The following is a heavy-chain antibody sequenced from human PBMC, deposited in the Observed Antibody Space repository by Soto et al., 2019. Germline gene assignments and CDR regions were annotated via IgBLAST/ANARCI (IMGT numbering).Heavy chain of an antibody. D-gene: IGHD3-16*01. J-gene: IGHJ4*02. CDR1: GGSVSSGSYY. CDR2: IYYSGST. Sequence: QVQLQESGPGLVKPSETLSLTCTVSGGSVSSGSYYWSWIRQPPGKGLEWIGYIYYSGSTNYNPSLKSRVTISVDTSTNQFSLKLSAVTAADTAVYYCASSSDYVWGSYSAFDYWGQGTLVTLSS. V-gene: IGHV4-61*01. CDR3: ASSSDYVWGSYSAFDY.